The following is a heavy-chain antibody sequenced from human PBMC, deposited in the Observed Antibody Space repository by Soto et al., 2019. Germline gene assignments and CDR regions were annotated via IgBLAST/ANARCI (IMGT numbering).Heavy chain of an antibody. D-gene: IGHD3-16*01. CDR1: GFTFSSYA. CDR2: ISGSGGST. Sequence: GESLKISCAASGFTFSSYAMSWVRQAPGKGLEWVSAISGSGGSTYYADSVKGRFTISRDNSKNTLYLQMNSLRAEDTAVYYCAKESRTFLMGGFDYWGQGTLVTVSS. V-gene: IGHV3-23*01. CDR3: AKESRTFLMGGFDY. J-gene: IGHJ4*02.